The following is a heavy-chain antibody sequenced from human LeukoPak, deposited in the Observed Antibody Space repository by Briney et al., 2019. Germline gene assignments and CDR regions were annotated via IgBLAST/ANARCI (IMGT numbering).Heavy chain of an antibody. CDR3: ARFPRGYSGYEQFDY. D-gene: IGHD5-12*01. J-gene: IGHJ4*02. CDR2: IYYSGST. CDR1: GGSLSSYY. Sequence: SETLSLTCTVSGGSLSSYYWSWIRQPPGKGLEWIGYIYYSGSTNYNPSLKSRVTISVDTSKNQFSLKLSSVTAADTAVYYCARFPRGYSGYEQFDYWGQGTLVTVSS. V-gene: IGHV4-59*01.